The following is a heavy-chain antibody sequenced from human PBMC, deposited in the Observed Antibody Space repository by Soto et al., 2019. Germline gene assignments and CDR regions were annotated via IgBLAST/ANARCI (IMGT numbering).Heavy chain of an antibody. V-gene: IGHV3-23*01. J-gene: IGHJ4*02. CDR3: AKDHRAYCTNGVCYPFDY. CDR1: GFTFSSYA. CDR2: ISGSGGST. Sequence: EVQLLESGGGLVQPGGSPRLSCAASGFTFSSYAMSWVRQAPGKGLEWVSAISGSGGSTYYADSVKGRFTISRDNSKNTLYLQMNSLRAEDTAVYYCAKDHRAYCTNGVCYPFDYWGQGTLVTVSS. D-gene: IGHD2-8*01.